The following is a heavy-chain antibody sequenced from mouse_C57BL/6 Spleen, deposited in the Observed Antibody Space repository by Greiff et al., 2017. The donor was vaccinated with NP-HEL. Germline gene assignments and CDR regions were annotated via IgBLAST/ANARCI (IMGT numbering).Heavy chain of an antibody. D-gene: IGHD2-1*01. CDR1: GYAFSSYW. CDR3: ARSGGNYPAWFAY. Sequence: QVQLKQSGAELVKPGASVKISCKASGYAFSSYWMNWVKQRPGKGLEWIGQIYPGDGDTNYNGKFKGKATLTADKSSSTAYMQLSSLTSEDSAVYCCARSGGNYPAWFAYWGQGTLVTVSA. J-gene: IGHJ3*01. CDR2: IYPGDGDT. V-gene: IGHV1-80*01.